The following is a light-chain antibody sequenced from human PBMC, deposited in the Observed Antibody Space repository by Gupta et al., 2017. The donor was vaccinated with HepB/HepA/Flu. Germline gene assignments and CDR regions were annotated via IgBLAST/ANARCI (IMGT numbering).Light chain of an antibody. Sequence: IVLTKSPGTLPLSPGERATLACRASQSVSSSYLAWYQQKSGQAPRLLIYGASSRATGIPDRFSGSGSGTDFTLTISRLEPEDCAVYYCQQYGSSTLYTFGQGTKMEI. CDR1: QSVSSSY. V-gene: IGKV3-20*01. CDR2: GAS. CDR3: QQYGSSTLYT. J-gene: IGKJ2*01.